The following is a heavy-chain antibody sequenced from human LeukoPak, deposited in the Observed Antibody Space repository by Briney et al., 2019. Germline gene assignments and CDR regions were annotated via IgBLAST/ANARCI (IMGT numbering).Heavy chain of an antibody. CDR1: GGSISSYY. CDR3: ARGGWELLEKFDY. Sequence: SETLSLTCTVSGGSISSYYWSWIRQPPGKGLEWIGYIYYSGSTNYNPSLKSRVTISVDTSKNQFSLKLSSVTAADTAVYYCARGGWELLEKFDYWGQGTLVTVSS. D-gene: IGHD1-26*01. J-gene: IGHJ4*02. CDR2: IYYSGST. V-gene: IGHV4-59*01.